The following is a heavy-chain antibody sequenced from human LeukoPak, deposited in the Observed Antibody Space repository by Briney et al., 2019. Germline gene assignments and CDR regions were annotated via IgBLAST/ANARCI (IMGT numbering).Heavy chain of an antibody. Sequence: GGSLRLSCAASGFTFSTNAMTWVRQAPGKGLEWVSGISGSGGSTYYADSVKGRFTISRDNSKNTLYLQMNSLRAEDTAVYYCAKGGRSYYFYYMDVWGKGTTVTVSS. CDR1: GFTFSTNA. D-gene: IGHD2-15*01. CDR2: ISGSGGST. V-gene: IGHV3-23*01. J-gene: IGHJ6*03. CDR3: AKGGRSYYFYYMDV.